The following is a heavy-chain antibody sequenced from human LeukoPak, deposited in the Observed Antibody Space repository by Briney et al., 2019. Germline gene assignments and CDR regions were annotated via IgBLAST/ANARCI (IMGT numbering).Heavy chain of an antibody. CDR3: ARYRSSWYGNDWNGVGWFDP. V-gene: IGHV4-59*01. D-gene: IGHD6-13*01. CDR1: GGSISSYY. CDR2: IYYSGST. J-gene: IGHJ5*02. Sequence: PSETLSLTCTVPGGSISSYYWSWIRQPPGKGLEWIGYIYYSGSTNYNPSLKSRVTISVDTSKNQFSLKLSSVTAADTAVYYCARYRSSWYGNDWNGVGWFDPWGQGTLVTVSS.